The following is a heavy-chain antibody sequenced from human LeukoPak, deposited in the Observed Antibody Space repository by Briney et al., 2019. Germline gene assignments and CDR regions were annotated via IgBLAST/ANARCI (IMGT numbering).Heavy chain of an antibody. D-gene: IGHD4-17*01. V-gene: IGHV6-1*01. CDR2: TYYRSKWYN. CDR3: ARDKYYGDYYDNWFDP. Sequence: SQTLSLTCAISGDSVSSNSAAWNWIRQSPSRGLEWLGRTYYRSKWYNDYAVSVKSRITINPDTSKNQFPLQLNSVTPEDTAVYYCARDKYYGDYYDNWFDPWGQGTLVTVSS. J-gene: IGHJ5*02. CDR1: GDSVSSNSAA.